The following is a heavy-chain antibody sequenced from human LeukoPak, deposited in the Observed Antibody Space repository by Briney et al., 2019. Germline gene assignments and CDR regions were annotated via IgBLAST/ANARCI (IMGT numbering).Heavy chain of an antibody. CDR2: INPNSGGT. CDR3: ARDFLLRAGRFSGGTVPDYYMDV. CDR1: GYTFTGYY. Sequence: VASVKVSCKASGYTFTGYYMHWVRQAPGQGLEWMGWINPNSGGTNYAQKFQGRVTITRDTSISTAYMELSRLRSDDTAVYYCARDFLLRAGRFSGGTVPDYYMDVWGKGTTVTVSS. D-gene: IGHD2-15*01. V-gene: IGHV1-2*02. J-gene: IGHJ6*03.